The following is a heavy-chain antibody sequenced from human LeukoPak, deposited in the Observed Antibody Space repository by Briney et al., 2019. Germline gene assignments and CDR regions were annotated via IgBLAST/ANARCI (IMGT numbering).Heavy chain of an antibody. CDR3: ARVAEPPTVGHVYYYYMDV. Sequence: PGESLKISCKGSGYSFTSYWIGWVRQMPGKGLEWMGIIYPGDSDTRYSPSFQGQVTISADKSISTAYLQWSSLKASDTAIYYCARVAEPPTVGHVYYYYMDVWGKGTTVTVSS. CDR1: GYSFTSYW. J-gene: IGHJ6*03. V-gene: IGHV5-51*01. CDR2: IYPGDSDT. D-gene: IGHD1-14*01.